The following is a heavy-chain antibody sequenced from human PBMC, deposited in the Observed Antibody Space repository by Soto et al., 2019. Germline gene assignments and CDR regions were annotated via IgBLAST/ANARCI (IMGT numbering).Heavy chain of an antibody. CDR2: IIPIFGTA. CDR1: GGTFSSYA. J-gene: IGHJ4*02. V-gene: IGHV1-69*01. Sequence: QVQLVQSGAEVKKPGSSVKVSCKASGGTFSSYAISWVRQAPGQGLEWMGGIIPIFGTANYAQKFQGRVTITADESTSTAYMELSSLRSEDTAVDYCARDQGYSSGYYLYYFDYWGQGTLFTVSS. CDR3: ARDQGYSSGYYLYYFDY. D-gene: IGHD3-22*01.